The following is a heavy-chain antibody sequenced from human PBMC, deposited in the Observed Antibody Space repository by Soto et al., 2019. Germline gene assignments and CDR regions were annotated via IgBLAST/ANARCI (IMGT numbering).Heavy chain of an antibody. D-gene: IGHD3-3*01. J-gene: IGHJ4*02. CDR2: IYYSGST. CDR1: GGSISSSSYY. V-gene: IGHV4-39*01. Sequence: ETLSLTCTVSGGSISSSSYYWGWIRQPPGKGLEWIGSIYYSGSTYYNPSLKSRVTISVDTSKNQFSLKLSSVTAADTAVYYCARKDDFWSGYYTGYFDYWGQGNLVTVSS. CDR3: ARKDDFWSGYYTGYFDY.